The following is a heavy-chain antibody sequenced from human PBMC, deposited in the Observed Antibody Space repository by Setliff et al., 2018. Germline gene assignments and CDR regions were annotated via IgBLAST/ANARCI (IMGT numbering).Heavy chain of an antibody. D-gene: IGHD2-8*01. J-gene: IGHJ6*02. CDR3: AKEHVVISFVTNTHHHYGMDV. CDR2: IYTDGTT. V-gene: IGHV4-61*02. Sequence: TLSLTCTVSGASLRSGSNYWGWFRQPAGKGLEWIGRIYTDGTTNYNPSLKSRVSISADTSLNHFSLRMTSVSAADTAVYYCAKEHVVISFVTNTHHHYGMDVWGQGATVTVSS. CDR1: GASLRSGSNY.